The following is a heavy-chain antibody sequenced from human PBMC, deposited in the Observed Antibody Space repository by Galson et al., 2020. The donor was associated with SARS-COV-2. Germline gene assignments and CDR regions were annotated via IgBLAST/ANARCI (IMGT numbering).Heavy chain of an antibody. CDR1: GFTFSSYS. D-gene: IGHD1-26*01. CDR2: ISSSSTI. Sequence: GGSLRLSCAASGFTFSSYSMNWVRQAPGKGLEWVSYISSSSTIYYADSVKGRFTISRDNAKNSLYLQMNSLRAADTAVYYCASLGSSDFDYWGQGTLVTVSS. J-gene: IGHJ4*02. CDR3: ASLGSSDFDY. V-gene: IGHV3-48*04.